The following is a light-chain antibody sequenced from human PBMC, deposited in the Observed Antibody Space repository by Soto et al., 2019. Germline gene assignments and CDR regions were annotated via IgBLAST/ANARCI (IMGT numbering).Light chain of an antibody. CDR2: GAS. CDR1: QSVSSSY. J-gene: IGKJ1*01. CDR3: QQYGSSSWT. Sequence: EIVMTQSPATLSVSPWERATLSCRASQSVSSSYLAWYQQKPGQAPRLLIYGASSRATGIPDRFSGSGSGTDFTLTISRLEPEDFAVYYCQQYGSSSWTFGQGTKVDI. V-gene: IGKV3-20*01.